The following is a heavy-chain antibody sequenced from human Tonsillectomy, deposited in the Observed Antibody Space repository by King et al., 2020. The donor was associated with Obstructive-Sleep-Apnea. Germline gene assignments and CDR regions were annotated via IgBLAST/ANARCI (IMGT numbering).Heavy chain of an antibody. CDR1: GFSLSNAAMG. CDR2: IFSNDEK. CDR3: ARVLRIAVAEKYHWFDP. J-gene: IGHJ5*02. Sequence: VTLQESGPVLVKPTETLTLTCTVSGFSLSNAAMGVSWIRQPPGKALEWLARIFSNDEKSYSTSLKNRLTISKDTSKSQVVLNMTNMDPVDTATYYCARVLRIAVAEKYHWFDPWGQGTLVTVSA. V-gene: IGHV2-26*01. D-gene: IGHD6-19*01.